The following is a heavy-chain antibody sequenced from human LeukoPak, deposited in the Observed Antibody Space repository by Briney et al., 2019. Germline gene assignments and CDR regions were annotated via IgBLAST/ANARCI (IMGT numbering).Heavy chain of an antibody. V-gene: IGHV3-66*01. CDR1: GFTFSDYF. CDR3: ARETHNSAVDTTDY. Sequence: PGGSLRLSCAASGFTFSDYFMSWIRQAPGKGLEWVSVIYSGGSTYYADSVKGRFTVSRDDSKNTLYLQMNTLRVEDTAVYYCARETHNSAVDTTDYWGQGTLVTVSS. CDR2: IYSGGST. J-gene: IGHJ4*02. D-gene: IGHD5-18*01.